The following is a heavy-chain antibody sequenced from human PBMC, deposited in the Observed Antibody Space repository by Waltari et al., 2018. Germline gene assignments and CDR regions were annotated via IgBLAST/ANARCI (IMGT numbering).Heavy chain of an antibody. CDR2: IIPILGIA. J-gene: IGHJ6*02. Sequence: QVQLVQSGAEVKKPGSSVKVSCKASGGTFSSYTISWVRPAHGQGLEWMGRIIPILGIANYAQKCQGRVTITADKSTSTAYMELSSLRSEDTAVYYCAREGDGFPTLYYYYGMDVWGQGTTVTVSS. V-gene: IGHV1-69*08. CDR1: GGTFSSYT. D-gene: IGHD1-26*01. CDR3: AREGDGFPTLYYYYGMDV.